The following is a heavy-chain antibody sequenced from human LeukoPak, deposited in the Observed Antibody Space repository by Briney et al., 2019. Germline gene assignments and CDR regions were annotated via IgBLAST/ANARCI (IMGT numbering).Heavy chain of an antibody. D-gene: IGHD2-15*01. CDR2: INHSGST. CDR1: GGSFSGYY. CDR3: ARVGMSYYCSSGSCYRLNYFDY. Sequence: SETLSLTCAVYGGSFSGYYWSWIRQPPGKGLEWIGEINHSGSTNYNPSLKSRVTISVDTSKNQFSLKLSSVTAADTAVYYCARVGMSYYCSSGSCYRLNYFDYWGQGTLVTVSS. J-gene: IGHJ4*02. V-gene: IGHV4-34*01.